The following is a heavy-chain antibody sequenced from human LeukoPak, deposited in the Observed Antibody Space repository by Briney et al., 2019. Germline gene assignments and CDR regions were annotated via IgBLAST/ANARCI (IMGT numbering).Heavy chain of an antibody. CDR2: ISSSSSYI. CDR3: ARGEDGYNLIGDY. V-gene: IGHV3-21*01. CDR1: GFTFSSNA. Sequence: GGSLRLSCAASGFTFSSNAMNWVRQAPGKGLEWVSSISSSSSYIYYADLVKGRFTISRDNAKKSLYLQMDSLRAEDTAVYYCARGEDGYNLIGDYWGQGTLVTVSS. J-gene: IGHJ4*02. D-gene: IGHD5-24*01.